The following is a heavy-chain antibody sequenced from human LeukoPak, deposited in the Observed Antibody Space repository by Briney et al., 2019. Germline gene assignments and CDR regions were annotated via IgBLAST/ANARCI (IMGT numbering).Heavy chain of an antibody. V-gene: IGHV3-48*01. J-gene: IGHJ4*02. D-gene: IGHD2-2*01. CDR3: ARGSPYCSSSSCYVDY. CDR2: ISSSGSTI. CDR1: GFTFSSYS. Sequence: GGSLRLSCAASGFTFSSYSMNWVRQAPGKGLEWVSYISSSGSTIHYADSVKGRFTISRDNAKNSVYLQMNSLRAEDTAVYYCARGSPYCSSSSCYVDYWGQGTLVTVSS.